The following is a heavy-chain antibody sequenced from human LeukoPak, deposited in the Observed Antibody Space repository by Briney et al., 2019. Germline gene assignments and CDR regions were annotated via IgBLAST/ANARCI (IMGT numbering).Heavy chain of an antibody. CDR1: GGTFISYT. Sequence: ASXXVSCKASGGTFISYTISWVRQAPGQGLEWMGRIIPILGIANYAQKFQGRVTITADKSTSTAYMEMSSLRSEDTAVYYCASSYYDSSGYYPGAFDIWGQGTMVTVSS. CDR3: ASSYYDSSGYYPGAFDI. J-gene: IGHJ3*02. V-gene: IGHV1-69*02. CDR2: IIPILGIA. D-gene: IGHD3-22*01.